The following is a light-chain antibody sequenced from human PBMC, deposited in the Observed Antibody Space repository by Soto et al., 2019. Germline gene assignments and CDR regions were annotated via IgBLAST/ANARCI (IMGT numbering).Light chain of an antibody. Sequence: GDRVTITCRASQSISSWLAWYQQKPWKAPKLLIYDASSLESGVPSRFSGSGSGTEVTLTISSLQPDDFATYYCQQYNSYWTFGQGTKVEIK. V-gene: IGKV1-5*01. CDR1: QSISSW. CDR2: DAS. J-gene: IGKJ1*01. CDR3: QQYNSYWT.